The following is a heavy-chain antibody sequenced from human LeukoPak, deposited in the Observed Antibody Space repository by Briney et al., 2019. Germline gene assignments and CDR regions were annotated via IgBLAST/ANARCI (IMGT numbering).Heavy chain of an antibody. J-gene: IGHJ4*02. CDR2: TRDKASSYTT. Sequence: GGSLRLSCAVSGFTFSDHYMDWVRQAPGKGLEWVGRTRDKASSYTTEYAASVKGRFTISRDDSKNSLYLQMNSLKTEDTAVYYCARAKDPYRHWDGRGQGTLVTVSS. CDR3: ARAKDPYRHWDG. V-gene: IGHV3-72*01. D-gene: IGHD1-14*01. CDR1: GFTFSDHY.